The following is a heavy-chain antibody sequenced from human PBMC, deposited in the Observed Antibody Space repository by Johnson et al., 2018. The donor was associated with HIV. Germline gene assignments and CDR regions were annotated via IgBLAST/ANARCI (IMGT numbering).Heavy chain of an antibody. CDR2: ISYDGSNK. V-gene: IGHV3-30*04. CDR1: GFTFSSYA. Sequence: VQLVESGGGVVQPGRSLRLSCAASGFTFSSYAMHWVRQAPGKGLEWVAVISYDGSNKYYADSVKGRFTISRDNSKNTLYLQMNSLRAEDTAVYYCTKGRIFGVVMEAFDIWGQGTMVTVSS. D-gene: IGHD3-3*01. CDR3: TKGRIFGVVMEAFDI. J-gene: IGHJ3*02.